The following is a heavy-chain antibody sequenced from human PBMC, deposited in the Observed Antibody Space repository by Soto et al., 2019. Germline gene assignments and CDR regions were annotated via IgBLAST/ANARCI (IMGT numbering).Heavy chain of an antibody. V-gene: IGHV3-21*01. CDR1: GFTFSNYS. Sequence: EVQLVESGGGLVKPGGSLRLSCAASGFTFSNYSMNWVRQAPGKGLEWVSSISSSSSYIYYADSVKGRFTISRDNAKNSLYLQMNSLRAEDTAVYYCARDNRGDYASDAFDIWGQGTMVTVSS. J-gene: IGHJ3*02. D-gene: IGHD4-17*01. CDR2: ISSSSSYI. CDR3: ARDNRGDYASDAFDI.